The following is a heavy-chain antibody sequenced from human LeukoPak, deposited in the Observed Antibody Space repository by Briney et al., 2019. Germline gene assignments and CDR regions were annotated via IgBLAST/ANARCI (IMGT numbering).Heavy chain of an antibody. Sequence: ASVKVSCKASGYTFTSYGISWVRQAPGQGLEWMGWISAYNGNTNYAQKLQGRVTMTTDTSTSTAYMELRSLRSDDTAVYYCARGALVPAAIYYYYYMDVWGKGTTVTVSS. CDR2: ISAYNGNT. D-gene: IGHD2-2*01. CDR3: ARGALVPAAIYYYYYMDV. J-gene: IGHJ6*03. V-gene: IGHV1-18*01. CDR1: GYTFTSYG.